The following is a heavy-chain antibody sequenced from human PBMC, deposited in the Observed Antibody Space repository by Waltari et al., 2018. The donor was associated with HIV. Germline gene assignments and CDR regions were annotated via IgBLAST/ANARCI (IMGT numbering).Heavy chain of an antibody. CDR3: APGRGWFDP. CDR1: GFTVSRYW. J-gene: IGHJ5*02. CDR2: INSDGGRT. V-gene: IGHV3-74*01. Sequence: EVQVVESGGGLVQPGGSLRRSCEASGFTVSRYWMHWVRQAPGKGLVWVSRINSDGGRTGYVETVKGRFTISRNNAKNTRYLQMNNVRAEDPAGYYCAPGRGWFDPWGQGTLVTVSS.